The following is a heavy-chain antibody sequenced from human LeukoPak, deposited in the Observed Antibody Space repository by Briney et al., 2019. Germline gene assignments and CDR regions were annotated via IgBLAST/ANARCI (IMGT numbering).Heavy chain of an antibody. CDR3: ARDPYGGNRGFLNY. CDR2: IKQDGSEK. Sequence: GGSLRLSCAASGFTFSTYWMSWVRQAPGKGLEWVANIKQDGSEKYYVDSVKGRFTISRDNAKNSLYLQMNSLRAEDTAVYHCARDPYGGNRGFLNYWGQGTLVTVSS. J-gene: IGHJ4*02. CDR1: GFTFSTYW. D-gene: IGHD4-23*01. V-gene: IGHV3-7*01.